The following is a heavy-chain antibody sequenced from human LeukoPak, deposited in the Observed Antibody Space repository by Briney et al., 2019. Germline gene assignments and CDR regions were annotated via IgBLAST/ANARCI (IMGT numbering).Heavy chain of an antibody. CDR2: IYYTGST. CDR3: ARGQSIVGATGDY. Sequence: SETLSLTCTVSGGSITSGDYYWSWIRQPPGKGLEWIGYIYYTGSTYYNPSLKSRVTMSVDTSKNQFSLKLSSVTAADTAVYYCARGQSIVGATGDYWGQGTLVTVSS. V-gene: IGHV4-30-4*01. D-gene: IGHD1-26*01. J-gene: IGHJ4*02. CDR1: GGSITSGDYY.